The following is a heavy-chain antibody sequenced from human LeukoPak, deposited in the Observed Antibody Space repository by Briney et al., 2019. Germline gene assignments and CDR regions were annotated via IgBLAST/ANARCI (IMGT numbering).Heavy chain of an antibody. J-gene: IGHJ4*02. CDR2: IYFSGTT. D-gene: IGHD4-17*01. V-gene: IGHV4-59*01. CDR3: AREPRSPGGRCRPFDF. Sequence: SETLSLTCTVSGGSISSYFWSWIRQPPGKGLEWIAYIYFSGTTNYSPSFKSRVTISVDTSKNQFSLRLSSVTAADTAVYYCAREPRSPGGRCRPFDFWGQGTLVTVSS. CDR1: GGSISSYF.